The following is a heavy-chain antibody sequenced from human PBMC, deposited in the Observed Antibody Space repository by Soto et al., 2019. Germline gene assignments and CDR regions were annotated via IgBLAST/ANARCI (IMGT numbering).Heavy chain of an antibody. D-gene: IGHD5-12*01. J-gene: IGHJ6*02. CDR1: VYPLTCYG. V-gene: IGHV1-18*01. CDR3: ASSVAKYYYYGMDV. CDR2: ISAYNGDT. Sequence: GPSVKVYCNPSVYPLTCYGISWVRQAPGQGLEWMGWISAYNGDTNYAQKLQGRVTMTTDTSTSTAYMELRSLRSDDTALSYCASSVAKYYYYGMDVWG.